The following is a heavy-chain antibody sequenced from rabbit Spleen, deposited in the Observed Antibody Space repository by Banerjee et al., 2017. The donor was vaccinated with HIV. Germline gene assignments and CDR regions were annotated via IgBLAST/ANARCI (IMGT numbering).Heavy chain of an antibody. V-gene: IGHV1S40*01. CDR1: GFSFSSSYW. J-gene: IGHJ6*01. D-gene: IGHD8-1*01. Sequence: QSLEESGGDLVKPGASLTLTCTASGFSFSSSYWICWVRQAPGKGLEWIGYIEPIFGNTYYANWVNGRLTISSHNAQNTLYLQLSSLTAADTATYFCARDTGSSFSSYGMDLWGPGTLVTVS. CDR2: IEPIFGNT. CDR3: ARDTGSSFSSYGMDL.